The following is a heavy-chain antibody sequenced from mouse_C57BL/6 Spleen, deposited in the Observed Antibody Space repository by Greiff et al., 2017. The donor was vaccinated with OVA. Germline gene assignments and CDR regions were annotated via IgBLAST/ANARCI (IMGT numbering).Heavy chain of an antibody. CDR3: ARSEDHLYDYYAMDY. V-gene: IGHV1-62-2*01. CDR1: GYTFTEYT. J-gene: IGHJ4*01. Sequence: QVQLQQSGAELVKPGASVKLSCKASGYTFTEYTIHWVKQRSGQGLEWIGWFYPGSGSIKYNEKFKDKATLTADKSSSTVDMELSRWTSEDSAVYFCARSEDHLYDYYAMDYWGQGTSVTVSS. D-gene: IGHD2-3*01. CDR2: FYPGSGSI.